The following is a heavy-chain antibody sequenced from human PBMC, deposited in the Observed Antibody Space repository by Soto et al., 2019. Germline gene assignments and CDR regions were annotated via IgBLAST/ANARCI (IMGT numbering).Heavy chain of an antibody. D-gene: IGHD3-9*01. Sequence: ASVKVSCKVSGCTLTELSMHWVRQAPGKGLEWMGGFDPEDGETIYAQKFQGRVTMTEDTSTDTAYMELSSLRSEDTAVYYCATDTYDILTGYLEFQHWGQGTLVTVSS. CDR3: ATDTYDILTGYLEFQH. J-gene: IGHJ1*01. CDR1: GCTLTELS. CDR2: FDPEDGET. V-gene: IGHV1-24*01.